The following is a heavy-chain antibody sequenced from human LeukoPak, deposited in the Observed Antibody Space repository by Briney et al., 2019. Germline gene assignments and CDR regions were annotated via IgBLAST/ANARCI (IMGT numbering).Heavy chain of an antibody. CDR1: GFTFSNFW. J-gene: IGHJ4*02. V-gene: IGHV3-7*03. CDR2: IKQDETEK. Sequence: GESLRLSCTASGFTFSNFWMGWVRQAPGKGLEWVAHIKQDETEKFYLDSVKGRFTISRDNSKNTVYLQMNSLRADDTAVYYCAKLGGYYDNSASRYFDYWGQGTLVTVSS. CDR3: AKLGGYYDNSASRYFDY. D-gene: IGHD3-22*01.